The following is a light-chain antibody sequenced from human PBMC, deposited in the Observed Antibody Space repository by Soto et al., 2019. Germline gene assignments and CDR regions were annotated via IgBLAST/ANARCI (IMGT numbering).Light chain of an antibody. Sequence: EILLTQSPGTLSLSPGERATLSCRASQSVSSSYLAWYQQKPGQAPRLLIYGASSRATGIPDRFSGSGSGTDFTLTISRLEPEDFAVYYCQQYGSSPPATFGQGTRLEIK. V-gene: IGKV3-20*01. J-gene: IGKJ5*01. CDR1: QSVSSSY. CDR2: GAS. CDR3: QQYGSSPPAT.